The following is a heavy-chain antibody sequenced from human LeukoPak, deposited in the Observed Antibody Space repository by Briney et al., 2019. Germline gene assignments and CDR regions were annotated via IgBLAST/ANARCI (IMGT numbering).Heavy chain of an antibody. V-gene: IGHV4-4*07. CDR1: GGSISSYY. CDR3: ARDLDYYDGGVSPFLV. Sequence: PSETLSLTCTVSGGSISSYYWSWIRQPAGKGLEWIGRIYTSGSTNYNPSLKSRVTMSVDTSKNQFSLKLSSVTAADTAVYYCARDLDYYDGGVSPFLVWGQGTLVTVSS. D-gene: IGHD3-22*01. J-gene: IGHJ4*02. CDR2: IYTSGST.